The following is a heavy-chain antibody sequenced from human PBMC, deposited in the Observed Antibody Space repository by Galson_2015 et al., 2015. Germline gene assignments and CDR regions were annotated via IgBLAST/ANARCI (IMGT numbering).Heavy chain of an antibody. CDR2: IYRSGST. Sequence: WIGYIYRSGSTYYNPSLKSRVTISVDRSKNQFSLKLSSVTAADTAVYYCARSTYNWNYNWFDPWGQGTLVTVSS. CDR3: ARSTYNWNYNWFDP. D-gene: IGHD1-7*01. J-gene: IGHJ5*02. V-gene: IGHV4-30-2*01.